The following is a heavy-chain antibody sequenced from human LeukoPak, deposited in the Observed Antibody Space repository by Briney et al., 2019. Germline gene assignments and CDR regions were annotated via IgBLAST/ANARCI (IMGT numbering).Heavy chain of an antibody. J-gene: IGHJ5*02. D-gene: IGHD3-9*01. CDR1: GYSFTSYW. CDR3: ARQIRHYDILTGYYGGDWFDP. CDR2: IHPGDSDT. V-gene: IGHV5-51*01. Sequence: GESLKISCKGSGYSFTSYWIGWVRQMPGKGLEWMGIIHPGDSDTRYSPSFQGQVTISADKSISTAYLQWSSLKASDTAMYYCARQIRHYDILTGYYGGDWFDPWGRGTLVTVSS.